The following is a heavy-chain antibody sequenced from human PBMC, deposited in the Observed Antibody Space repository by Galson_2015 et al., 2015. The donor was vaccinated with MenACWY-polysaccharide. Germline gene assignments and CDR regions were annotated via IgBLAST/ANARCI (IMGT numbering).Heavy chain of an antibody. V-gene: IGHV3-33*01. J-gene: IGHJ3*02. Sequence: SLRLSCAASTVTFRGSGMHWVRQAPGKGLEWVAVIQYDAVYKQYLDSVKGRFSVSRDNSKSTLYLEMNNLGVEDTAVYYCAREGSRIVFHAFDIWGQGTMVTVSS. CDR2: IQYDAVYK. D-gene: IGHD2-2*01. CDR1: TVTFRGSG. CDR3: AREGSRIVFHAFDI.